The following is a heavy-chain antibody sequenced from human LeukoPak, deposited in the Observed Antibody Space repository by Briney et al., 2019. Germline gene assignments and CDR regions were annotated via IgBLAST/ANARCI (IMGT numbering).Heavy chain of an antibody. D-gene: IGHD1-26*01. Sequence: QPGGSLRLSCAASGFTFSSYAMSWVRQAPGKGLEWVSAISGSGVSTYYADSVKGRFTISRDNSKNTLYLQMNSLRAEDTAVHYCAKARGTVGAALDHWGQGTPVTVSS. V-gene: IGHV3-23*01. CDR2: ISGSGVST. CDR3: AKARGTVGAALDH. J-gene: IGHJ4*02. CDR1: GFTFSSYA.